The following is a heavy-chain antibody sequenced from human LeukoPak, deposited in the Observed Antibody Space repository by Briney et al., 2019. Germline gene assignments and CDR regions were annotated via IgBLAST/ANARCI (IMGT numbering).Heavy chain of an antibody. Sequence: GGSLRLSCAASGFTFTSYAMSWVHQAPGKGLEWVSAISGSGGDTYYADSVEGRFTISRDNSKNTLYLQMNSLRADDTTVYYCAKSLIVSGYGWAPFDYWGQGTLVTVSS. J-gene: IGHJ4*02. CDR2: ISGSGGDT. CDR1: GFTFTSYA. D-gene: IGHD5-12*01. CDR3: AKSLIVSGYGWAPFDY. V-gene: IGHV3-23*01.